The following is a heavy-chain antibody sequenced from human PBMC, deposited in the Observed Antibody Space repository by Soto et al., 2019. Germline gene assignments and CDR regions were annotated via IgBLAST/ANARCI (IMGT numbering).Heavy chain of an antibody. V-gene: IGHV4-34*09. J-gene: IGHJ6*02. D-gene: IGHD3-10*01. CDR2: INHSGST. Sequence: SETLSLTCAVYGGSFSGYYWTWIRQPPGTGLEWIGEINHSGSTNYNPSLKSRVTISVDTSKNQLSLKLSSVTARDTAVYYCSRAYGSGYMDVWGQGTPATVPS. CDR1: GGSFSGYY. CDR3: SRAYGSGYMDV.